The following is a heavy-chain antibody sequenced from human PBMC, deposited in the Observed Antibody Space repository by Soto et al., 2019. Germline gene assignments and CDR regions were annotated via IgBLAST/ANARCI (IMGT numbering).Heavy chain of an antibody. V-gene: IGHV1-69*06. CDR3: ARGYCSSTSCQAPYYYYYGMDV. Sequence: ASVKVSGKASGGTFSSYAISWVRQAPGQGLEWMGGIIPIFGTANYAQKFQGRVTITADKSTSTAYMELSSLRSEDTAVYYCARGYCSSTSCQAPYYYYYGMDVWGQGTTVTVSS. CDR2: IIPIFGTA. CDR1: GGTFSSYA. J-gene: IGHJ6*02. D-gene: IGHD2-2*01.